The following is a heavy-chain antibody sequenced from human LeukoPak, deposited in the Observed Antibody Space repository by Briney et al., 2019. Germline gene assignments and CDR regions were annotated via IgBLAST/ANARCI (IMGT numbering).Heavy chain of an antibody. V-gene: IGHV4-39*02. CDR3: ARGNYDILTGYSPLGEY. D-gene: IGHD3-9*01. CDR2: IYYSGST. CDR1: GGSISSSSYY. Sequence: SETLSLTCTVSGGSISSSSYYWGWIRQPPGKGLEWIGSIYYSGSTYYKPSLKSRVTISLDTSKNHFYLKLSSVTAADTAGYNCARGNYDILTGYSPLGEYWGEGTLVTVSS. J-gene: IGHJ4*02.